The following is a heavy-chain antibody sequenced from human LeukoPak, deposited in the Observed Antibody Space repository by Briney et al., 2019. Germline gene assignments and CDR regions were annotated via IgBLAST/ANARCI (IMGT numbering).Heavy chain of an antibody. CDR2: INPNSGGT. CDR1: GYTFTGYY. V-gene: IGHV1-2*02. D-gene: IGHD4-17*01. CDR3: ARVFTVTSPLLDY. J-gene: IGHJ4*02. Sequence: ASVKVSCKASGYTFTGYYMHWVRQAPGQGLEWVGWINPNSGGTNYAQKFQGRVTMTRDTSISTAYMELSRLRSDDTAVYYCARVFTVTSPLLDYWGQGTLVTVSS.